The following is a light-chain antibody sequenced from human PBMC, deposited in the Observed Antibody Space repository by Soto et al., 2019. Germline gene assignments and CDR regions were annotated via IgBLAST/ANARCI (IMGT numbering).Light chain of an antibody. CDR2: DAS. CDR1: QSISSW. CDR3: QQYNSYPWT. V-gene: IGKV1-5*01. Sequence: DIQMTQSPSTLSAYVGDRVTITCRASQSISSWLAWDQQKPGKAPKLLIYDASSLESGVPSRFSGSGSGTEFTLTISSLQPDDFATYYCQQYNSYPWTFGQGTKVEIK. J-gene: IGKJ1*01.